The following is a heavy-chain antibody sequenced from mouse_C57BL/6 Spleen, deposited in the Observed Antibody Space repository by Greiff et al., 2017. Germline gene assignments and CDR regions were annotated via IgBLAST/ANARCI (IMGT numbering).Heavy chain of an antibody. Sequence: EVKVVESGPVLVKPGASVKMSCKASGYTFTDYYMNWVKQSHGKSLEWIGGINPYNGGTSYNQKFTGKATLTVDKSSSTAYMELNSLTSEDSAVYYCARRYSNYWYFDVWGTGTTVTVSS. CDR1: GYTFTDYY. J-gene: IGHJ1*03. CDR2: INPYNGGT. V-gene: IGHV1-19*01. D-gene: IGHD2-5*01. CDR3: ARRYSNYWYFDV.